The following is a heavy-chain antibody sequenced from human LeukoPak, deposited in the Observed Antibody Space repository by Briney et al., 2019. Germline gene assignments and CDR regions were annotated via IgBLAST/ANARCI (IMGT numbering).Heavy chain of an antibody. CDR3: ARSDYTDY. V-gene: IGHV3-74*01. D-gene: IGHD3-3*01. Sequence: PGGSLRLSCAASGFTFSTYWMHWVRQVPGKGLAWVSRIRGDGNSATYADFVKGRFTISRDNAKNTLYLQMNSLRVEDTAVYYCARSDYTDYWGQGTLVTVSS. CDR1: GFTFSTYW. J-gene: IGHJ4*02. CDR2: IRGDGNSA.